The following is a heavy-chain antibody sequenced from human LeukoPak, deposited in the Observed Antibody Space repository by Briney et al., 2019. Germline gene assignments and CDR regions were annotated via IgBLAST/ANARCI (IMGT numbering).Heavy chain of an antibody. Sequence: PSETLSLTCTVSGYSISSGYYWGWIRQPPGKGLEWIGSIYHSGSTYYNPSLKSRVTISVDTSKNQFSLKLSSVTAADTAVYYCARDGLIAAAGIPPSYNWFDPWGQGTLVTVSS. CDR3: ARDGLIAAAGIPPSYNWFDP. V-gene: IGHV4-38-2*02. CDR2: IYHSGST. CDR1: GYSISSGYY. D-gene: IGHD6-13*01. J-gene: IGHJ5*02.